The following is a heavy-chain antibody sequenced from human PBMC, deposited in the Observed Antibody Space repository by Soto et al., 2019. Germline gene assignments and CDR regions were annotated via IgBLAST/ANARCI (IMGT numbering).Heavy chain of an antibody. V-gene: IGHV4-39*01. J-gene: IGHJ4*02. Sequence: QLQLQESGPGLVKPSETLSLTCTVSGGSISSSSYYWGWIRQPPGKGLEWIGSIYYSGSTYYNPYLKSRVSIPLDTCKNQLSLKLSSVTAAVTAVYYCARHTVAVSYFGDPDLVNLRSYYSDYWGQGTLVTGSS. CDR2: IYYSGST. CDR3: ARHTVAVSYFGDPDLVNLRSYYSDY. CDR1: GGSISSSSYY. D-gene: IGHD6-19*01.